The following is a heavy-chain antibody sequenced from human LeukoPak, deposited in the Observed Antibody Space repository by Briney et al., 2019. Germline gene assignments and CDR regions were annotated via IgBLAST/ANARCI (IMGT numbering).Heavy chain of an antibody. D-gene: IGHD3-22*01. CDR3: ARQLTYYYDSSGQNGYYFDY. Sequence: GESLKISCKGSGYSFTSYWIGWVRQMPGKGLEWMGIIYPGDSDTRYSPSFQGQVTISADKSISTAYLQWSSLKASDTVMYYCARQLTYYYDSSGQNGYYFDYWGQGTLVTVSS. CDR2: IYPGDSDT. CDR1: GYSFTSYW. J-gene: IGHJ4*02. V-gene: IGHV5-51*01.